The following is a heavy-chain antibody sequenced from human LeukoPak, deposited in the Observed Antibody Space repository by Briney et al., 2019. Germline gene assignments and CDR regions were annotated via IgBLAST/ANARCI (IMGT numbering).Heavy chain of an antibody. CDR2: INWNGGST. Sequence: GGSLRLSCAASGFTFDDYGMSWVRQAPGKGLEWVSGINWNGGSTGYADSVKGRFTISRDNAKNSLYLQMNSLRAEDTALYCCARVKDYYDSSGYYYVNSPSFDYWGQGTLVTVSS. J-gene: IGHJ4*02. CDR3: ARVKDYYDSSGYYYVNSPSFDY. CDR1: GFTFDDYG. V-gene: IGHV3-20*04. D-gene: IGHD3-22*01.